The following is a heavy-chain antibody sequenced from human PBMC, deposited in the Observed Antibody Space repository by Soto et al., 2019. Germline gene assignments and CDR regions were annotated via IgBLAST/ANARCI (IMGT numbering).Heavy chain of an antibody. J-gene: IGHJ4*01. CDR3: VKGICSGYDFLEC. V-gene: IGHV3-23*01. CDR1: GFTFSSYA. CDR2: ISVSGGSI. D-gene: IGHD3-9*01. Sequence: WGSLRLSCVASGFTFSSYAMNWVRQAPGMGLEWVSTISVSGGSIYYADSVKGRFAISRDNSKNTLFLQMSSLRVEDTAIYYCVKGICSGYDFLECWGQGTMVIVSS.